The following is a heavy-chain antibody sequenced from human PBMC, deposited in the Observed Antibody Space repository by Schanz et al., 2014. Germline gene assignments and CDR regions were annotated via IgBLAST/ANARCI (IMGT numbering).Heavy chain of an antibody. CDR1: GYTFTSYA. J-gene: IGHJ2*01. CDR3: ARRYYGSGSYWFFDL. D-gene: IGHD3-10*01. V-gene: IGHV1-18*04. Sequence: QVKLVQSGAEVKKPGASVKVSCKASGYTFTSYAISWVRQAPGQGLEWMGWISAYNGNTDYAQKFQGRVTMTTDTSTSTAYMELRSLRSDDTAVYYCARRYYGSGSYWFFDLWGRGPLVTVSS. CDR2: ISAYNGNT.